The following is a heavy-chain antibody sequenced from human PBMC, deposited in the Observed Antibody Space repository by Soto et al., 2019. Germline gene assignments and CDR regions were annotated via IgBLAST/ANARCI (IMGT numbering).Heavy chain of an antibody. D-gene: IGHD4-17*01. CDR1: GYNFTNYW. CDR2: IYPSDSDT. Sequence: LKISCKGSGYNFTNYWIGWVRQVPGKGLEWMGIIYPSDSDTRYSPSFQGQVTISADKSISAAYLQWSSLKASDTAMYYCARQEGATVLFYYGMDVWGQGTTVTVSS. CDR3: ARQEGATVLFYYGMDV. J-gene: IGHJ6*02. V-gene: IGHV5-51*01.